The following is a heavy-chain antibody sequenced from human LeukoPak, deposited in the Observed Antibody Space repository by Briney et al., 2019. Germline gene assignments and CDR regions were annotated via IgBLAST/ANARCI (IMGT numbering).Heavy chain of an antibody. D-gene: IGHD5-12*01. Sequence: GGSLRLSCAASGFTFSQYWMSWVRQAPGKGLEWVSSISSSSSYIYYADSVKGRFTISRDNAKNSLYLQMNSLRAEDTAVYYCARDGSARMYFDYWGQGTLVTVSS. CDR2: ISSSSSYI. J-gene: IGHJ4*02. V-gene: IGHV3-21*01. CDR3: ARDGSARMYFDY. CDR1: GFTFSQYW.